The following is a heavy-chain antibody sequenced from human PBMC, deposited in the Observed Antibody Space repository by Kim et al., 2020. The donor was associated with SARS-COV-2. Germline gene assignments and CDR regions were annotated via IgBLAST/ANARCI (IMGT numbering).Heavy chain of an antibody. CDR3: ARGGSSYGSAYVDY. V-gene: IGHV3-30*04. Sequence: GGSLRLSCAASGFTFSSYAMHWVRQAPGKGLEWVAVISYDGSNKYYVDSVKGRFTISRDNSKNTLYLQMNSLRAEDTAVYYCARGGSSYGSAYVDYWGQGTLVTVSS. D-gene: IGHD1-26*01. J-gene: IGHJ4*02. CDR2: ISYDGSNK. CDR1: GFTFSSYA.